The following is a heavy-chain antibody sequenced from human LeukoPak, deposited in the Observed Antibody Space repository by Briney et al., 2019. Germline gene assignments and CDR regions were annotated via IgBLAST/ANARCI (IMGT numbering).Heavy chain of an antibody. Sequence: GGSLRLSCAASGFIFSSYAMSWVRQAPGKGLEWVSTISGSGGSTYYADSVKGRFTISRDNSKNTVYLQMNSLRAEDTAIYYCAIWTSGNYWGQGTLVTVSS. V-gene: IGHV3-23*01. CDR3: AIWTSGNY. D-gene: IGHD1-1*01. J-gene: IGHJ4*02. CDR1: GFIFSSYA. CDR2: ISGSGGST.